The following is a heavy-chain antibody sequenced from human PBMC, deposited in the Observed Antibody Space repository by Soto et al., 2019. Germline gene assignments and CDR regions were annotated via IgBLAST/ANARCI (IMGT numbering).Heavy chain of an antibody. Sequence: EVRLLQSGGGLVRPGRSLTLSCVASGFTFNTYGMTWVRQAPGKGLEWVAFVTGKGGRSYYADSVKGRFTISRDSSKDTLYLHMNSLRVDDTAVYYCATDQPPEGPTFFLSPVSTPDGMDVWGQGTTVTVSS. CDR1: GFTFNTYG. D-gene: IGHD2-15*01. CDR3: ATDQPPEGPTFFLSPVSTPDGMDV. J-gene: IGHJ6*02. CDR2: VTGKGGRS. V-gene: IGHV3-23*01.